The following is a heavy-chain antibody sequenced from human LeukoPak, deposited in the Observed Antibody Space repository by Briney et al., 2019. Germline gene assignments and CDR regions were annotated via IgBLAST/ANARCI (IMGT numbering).Heavy chain of an antibody. Sequence: GGSLRLSCAASGFTFSSYDMHWVRQATGKGLEWVSAIGTAGDTYYPGSVKGRFTISRDNAKNSLYLQMNSLRAEDMALYYCAKARGDGGYDSSVDYYMDVWGKGTTVTVSS. CDR2: IGTAGDT. V-gene: IGHV3-13*01. CDR3: AKARGDGGYDSSVDYYMDV. CDR1: GFTFSSYD. D-gene: IGHD5-12*01. J-gene: IGHJ6*03.